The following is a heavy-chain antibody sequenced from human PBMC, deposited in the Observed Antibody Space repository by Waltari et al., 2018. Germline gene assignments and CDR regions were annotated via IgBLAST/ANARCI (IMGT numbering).Heavy chain of an antibody. CDR3: ARGRITIFGVVIPYYYYGMDV. V-gene: IGHV4-34*01. Sequence: QVQLQQWGAGLLKPSETLSLTCAVYGGSFSGYYWSWIRQPPGKGLEWIGEINHRGSTNYNPSLKSRVTISVDTSKNQFSLKLSSVTAADTAVYYCARGRITIFGVVIPYYYYGMDVWGQGTTVTVSS. J-gene: IGHJ6*02. CDR2: INHRGST. D-gene: IGHD3-3*01. CDR1: GGSFSGYY.